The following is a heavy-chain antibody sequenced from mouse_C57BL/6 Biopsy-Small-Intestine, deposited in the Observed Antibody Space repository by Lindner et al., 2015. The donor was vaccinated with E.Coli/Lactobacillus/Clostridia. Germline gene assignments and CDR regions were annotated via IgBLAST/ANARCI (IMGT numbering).Heavy chain of an antibody. D-gene: IGHD3-2*02. CDR3: ARVAKTWIQAEFDY. Sequence: SVKVVLQGIRYTFTSHHMHWVRQAPGQGLEWMGIIKGRNNPSDVDTSYAQKLQGRVTLTKDTSISTVYMELSRLRSDDTAVYYCARVAKTWIQAEFDYWGQGTLGHRLL. V-gene: IGHV1-12*01. CDR2: IKGRNNPSDVDT. CDR1: YTFTSHH. J-gene: IGHJ4*01.